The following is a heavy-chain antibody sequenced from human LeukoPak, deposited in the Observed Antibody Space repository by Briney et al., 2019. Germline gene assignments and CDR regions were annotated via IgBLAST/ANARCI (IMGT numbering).Heavy chain of an antibody. CDR1: GYTLTELS. CDR3: ATGGTWDLLNY. CDR2: FDHGHGET. Sequence: ASVKVSCKVSGYTLTELSMHWVRQAPGKGLEWMGGFDHGHGETIYAQKFQGRVTMTEDTSTDTAYMELSSLRSEDTAVYFCATGGTWDLLNYWGQGILVTVSA. D-gene: IGHD1-26*01. V-gene: IGHV1-24*01. J-gene: IGHJ4*02.